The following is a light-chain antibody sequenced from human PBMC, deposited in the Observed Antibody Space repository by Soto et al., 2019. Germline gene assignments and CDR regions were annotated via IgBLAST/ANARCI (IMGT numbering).Light chain of an antibody. J-gene: IGKJ5*01. CDR2: DAS. CDR3: QQLHDYPIT. V-gene: IGKV3D-20*01. CDR1: QSVGST. Sequence: EIFLTQSPGTLSLSQWERATLSRGASQSVGSTLAWYQQKPGLAPTRLISDASSRASGVPDRFTGGGSGTDFTLTISSLQPEDFATYYCQQLHDYPITSGHGTRLEI.